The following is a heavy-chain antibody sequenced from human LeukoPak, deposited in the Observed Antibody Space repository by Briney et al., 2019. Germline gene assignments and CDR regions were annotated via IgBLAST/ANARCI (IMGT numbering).Heavy chain of an antibody. CDR3: ARGQYYGMGV. CDR1: GFTFSRYW. CDR2: INSDGSST. J-gene: IGHJ6*04. V-gene: IGHV3-74*01. Sequence: GGSLRLSCAASGFTFSRYWMHWVRQAPGKGLVWVSRINSDGSSTSYADSVKSRCTISRDNAKNTLYLQMTSLSAEDTAVYYCARGQYYGMGVWGKGTTVTVSS.